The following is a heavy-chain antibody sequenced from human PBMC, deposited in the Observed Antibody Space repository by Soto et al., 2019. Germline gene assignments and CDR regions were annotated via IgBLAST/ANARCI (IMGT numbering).Heavy chain of an antibody. J-gene: IGHJ4*02. CDR2: IYWDDDK. V-gene: IGHV2-5*02. CDR1: GFSLTTSGVG. Sequence: QITLNESGPTVVKPAETLTLTCTFSGFSLTTSGVGVGWIRQSPGKAPEWLALIYWDDDKRYSASLKSRLTITKDPPKHQVVLTMASVDPADTATYYCAHRILRTVFGLVTTTAIYFDFWGQGTPVVVSS. D-gene: IGHD3-3*01. CDR3: AHRILRTVFGLVTTTAIYFDF.